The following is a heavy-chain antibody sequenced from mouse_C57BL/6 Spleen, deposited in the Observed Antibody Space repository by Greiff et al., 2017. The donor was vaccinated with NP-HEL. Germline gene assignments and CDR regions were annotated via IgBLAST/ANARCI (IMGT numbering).Heavy chain of an antibody. CDR2: IYPGDGDT. V-gene: IGHV1-80*01. J-gene: IGHJ3*01. Sequence: VMLVESGAELVKPGASVKISCKASGYAFSSYWMNWVKQRPGKGLEWIGQIYPGDGDTNYNGKFKGKATLTADKSSSTAYMQLSSLTSEDSAVYFCAREGELLRSGFAYWGQGTLVTVSA. CDR1: GYAFSSYW. D-gene: IGHD1-1*01. CDR3: AREGELLRSGFAY.